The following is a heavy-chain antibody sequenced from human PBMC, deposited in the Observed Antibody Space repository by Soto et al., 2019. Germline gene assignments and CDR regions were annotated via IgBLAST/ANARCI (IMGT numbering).Heavy chain of an antibody. J-gene: IGHJ4*02. CDR2: INHSGST. Sequence: QVQLQQWGAGLLKPSETLSLTCAVYGGSFSGYYWSWIRQPPGKGLEWIGEINHSGSTSYNPSLKSRVTISADTSKNEFSLKLSSVTAADTAVYSCVTGITVSPSHYWGQGTLVTVSS. CDR1: GGSFSGYY. V-gene: IGHV4-34*01. D-gene: IGHD2-8*01. CDR3: VTGITVSPSHY.